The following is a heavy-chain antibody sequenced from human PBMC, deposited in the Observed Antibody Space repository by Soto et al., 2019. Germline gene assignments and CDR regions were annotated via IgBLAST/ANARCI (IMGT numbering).Heavy chain of an antibody. J-gene: IGHJ6*02. D-gene: IGHD5-12*01. CDR2: IMPVFRRP. V-gene: IGHV1-69*12. Sequence: QVQLVQSGAEVKKPGSSVKVSCKASGGTFRTSAISWVRQAPGQGLEWVGGIMPVFRRPKYAQNFQDRVTLTADESTSTAYMELNSLRSDDTAVHYCASHKHRLQLRGNYYFILDVWGQGTAVTVSS. CDR3: ASHKHRLQLRGNYYFILDV. CDR1: GGTFRTSA.